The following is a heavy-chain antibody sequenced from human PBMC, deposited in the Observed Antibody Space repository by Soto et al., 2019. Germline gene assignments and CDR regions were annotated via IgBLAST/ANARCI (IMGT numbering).Heavy chain of an antibody. D-gene: IGHD6-13*01. Sequence: SETLSLTCTVSGGSINNYYWTWIRQPAGKGLEWNGRIYSSGSTNYNSSLKSRVTMSVDTSKNQISLKLTSVTAADTAVYYCARQTTYSSCWYDYWGQGTLVTVSS. CDR1: GGSINNYY. CDR2: IYSSGST. V-gene: IGHV4-4*07. CDR3: ARQTTYSSCWYDY. J-gene: IGHJ4*02.